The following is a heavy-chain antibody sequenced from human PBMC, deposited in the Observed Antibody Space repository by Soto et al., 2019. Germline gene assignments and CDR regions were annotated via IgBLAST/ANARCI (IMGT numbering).Heavy chain of an antibody. CDR2: IYPGDSDT. CDR1: GYSFTSYW. CDR3: AKGPHSASGYYYMDV. Sequence: PGESLKISCKGSGYSFTSYWIGWVRQMPGKGLEWMGIIYPGDSDTRYSPSFQGQVTVSRESAKNSLYLQMNSLTAGDTAVYYCAKGPHSASGYYYMDVWGKGTTVTVSS. D-gene: IGHD3-10*01. J-gene: IGHJ6*03. V-gene: IGHV5-51*01.